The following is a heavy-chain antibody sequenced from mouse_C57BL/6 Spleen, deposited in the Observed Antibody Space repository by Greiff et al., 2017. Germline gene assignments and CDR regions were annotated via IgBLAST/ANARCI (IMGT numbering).Heavy chain of an antibody. CDR3: ARWSYYYAMDY. CDR1: GFTFTDYY. V-gene: IGHV7-3*01. CDR2: IRNKANGYTT. J-gene: IGHJ4*01. Sequence: EVQGVESGGGLVQPGGSLSLSCAASGFTFTDYYMSWVRQPPGKALEWLGFIRNKANGYTTEYSASVKGRFTISRDNSQSILYLQMNALRAEDSATYYCARWSYYYAMDYWGQGTSVTVSS.